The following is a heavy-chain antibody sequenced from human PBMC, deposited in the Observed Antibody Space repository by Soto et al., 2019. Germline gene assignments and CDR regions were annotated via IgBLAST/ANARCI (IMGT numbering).Heavy chain of an antibody. CDR1: RYTFTGYS. J-gene: IGHJ4*02. CDR3: ARALLENHQDY. D-gene: IGHD1-26*01. Sequence: GASVKVSCKASRYTFTGYSMHWVRQAPGQRLEWMGWINAGNGNTKYSQKFQGRVTITRDTSASTAYMELSSLRSEDTAVYYCARALLENHQDYWGQGTLVTVSS. V-gene: IGHV1-3*01. CDR2: INAGNGNT.